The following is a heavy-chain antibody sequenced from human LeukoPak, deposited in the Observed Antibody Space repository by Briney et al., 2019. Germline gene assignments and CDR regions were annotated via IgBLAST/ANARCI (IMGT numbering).Heavy chain of an antibody. V-gene: IGHV4-61*01. D-gene: IGHD5-24*01. CDR3: ARGGYNIWEYYFGY. Sequence: SETLSLTCTVSGYSISTGYYWSWIRQPPGKGLEWIGYIDYSGNTNYNPSLKSRVTISVDTSKKQFSLKLSSVTAADTAVYYCARGGYNIWEYYFGYWGQGTLVTVSS. CDR1: GYSISTGYY. J-gene: IGHJ4*02. CDR2: IDYSGNT.